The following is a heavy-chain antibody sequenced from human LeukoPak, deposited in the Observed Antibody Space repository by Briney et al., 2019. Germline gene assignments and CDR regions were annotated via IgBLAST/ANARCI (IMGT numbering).Heavy chain of an antibody. CDR1: GGSISSSSYY. CDR3: ARDGGSDTNWFDP. J-gene: IGHJ5*02. Sequence: PPETLSLTPTVSGGSISSSSYYWGSIRQPPGNGLEWIGSIYYSGSTYYNPPLKSPVTISVDTSKNQFSLKLSSVTAADTAVYYCARDGGSDTNWFDPWGQGTLVTVSS. V-gene: IGHV4-39*07. D-gene: IGHD2-15*01. CDR2: IYYSGST.